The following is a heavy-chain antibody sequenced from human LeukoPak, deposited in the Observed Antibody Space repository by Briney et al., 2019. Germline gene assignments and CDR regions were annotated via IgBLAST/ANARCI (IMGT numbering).Heavy chain of an antibody. CDR1: GYTFTSYG. D-gene: IGHD2-15*01. Sequence: ASVKVSCKASGYTFTSYGISWVRQAPGQGLEWMGWISAYNGNTNYAQKFQGRVTMTRDMSTSTVYMELSSLRSEDTAVYYCARDCRYCSDYYYMDVWGKGTTVTVSS. CDR2: ISAYNGNT. CDR3: ARDCRYCSDYYYMDV. J-gene: IGHJ6*03. V-gene: IGHV1-18*01.